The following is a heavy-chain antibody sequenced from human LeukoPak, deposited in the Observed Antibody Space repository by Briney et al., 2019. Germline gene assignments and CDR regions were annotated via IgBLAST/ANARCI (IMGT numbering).Heavy chain of an antibody. CDR1: GYTFTGYY. V-gene: IGHV1-8*03. D-gene: IGHD5-12*01. CDR3: ARAEVAEQAVVEYFQH. J-gene: IGHJ1*01. Sequence: GASVKVSCKASGYTFTGYYMHWVRQAPGQGLEWMGWMNPNSGNTGYAQNFQGRVTFTRNTSISTAYMELSSLRSEDTAVYYCARAEVAEQAVVEYFQHWGQGTLVTVSS. CDR2: MNPNSGNT.